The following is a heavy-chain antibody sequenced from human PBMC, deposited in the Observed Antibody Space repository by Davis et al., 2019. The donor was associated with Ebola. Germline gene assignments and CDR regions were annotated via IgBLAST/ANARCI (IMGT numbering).Heavy chain of an antibody. V-gene: IGHV4-34*01. CDR2: INHSGST. CDR1: GGSFSGYY. CDR3: ARYGDYDIFDY. D-gene: IGHD4-17*01. Sequence: PSETLSLTCAVYGGSFSGYYWSWIRQPPGKGLEWIGEINHSGSTNYNPSLKSRVTISVDTSKNQFSLKLSSVTAADTAVYYCARYGDYDIFDYWGQGTLVTVSS. J-gene: IGHJ4*02.